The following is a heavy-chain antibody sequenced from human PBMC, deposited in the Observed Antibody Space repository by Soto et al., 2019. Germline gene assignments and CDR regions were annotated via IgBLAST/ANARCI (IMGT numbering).Heavy chain of an antibody. J-gene: IGHJ4*02. CDR2: ISSSSSYI. CDR3: ARAMNTVTTGYCGY. D-gene: IGHD4-17*01. Sequence: EVQLVESGGGLVKPGGSLRLSCEASGFTFSSYSMNWVRQAPGKGLEWVSSISSSSSYINYADSVKGRFTISRDNAKHSLYLQMNSLRAEDTAVYYCARAMNTVTTGYCGYWGQGTLVTVSS. V-gene: IGHV3-21*06. CDR1: GFTFSSYS.